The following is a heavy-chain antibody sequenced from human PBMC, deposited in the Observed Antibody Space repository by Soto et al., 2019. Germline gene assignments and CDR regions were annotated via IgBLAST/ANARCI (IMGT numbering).Heavy chain of an antibody. CDR3: AHIRYFDFLIKKPSLDY. CDR1: GFSLSTSGVG. CDR2: IYWDDYK. Sequence: QITLKESGPTLVKPTQTLTLTCTFSGFSLSTSGVGVGWIRLPPGKALEWLALIYWDDYKRDSPSLKSRLTIYNHSSNIQVVLTITNIDPVDTSTYYCAHIRYFDFLIKKPSLDYCGQGTLVTVSS. D-gene: IGHD3-9*01. J-gene: IGHJ4*02. V-gene: IGHV2-5*02.